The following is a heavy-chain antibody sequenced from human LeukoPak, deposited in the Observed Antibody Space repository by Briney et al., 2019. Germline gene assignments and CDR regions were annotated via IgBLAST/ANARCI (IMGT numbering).Heavy chain of an antibody. CDR1: GFTFSSYE. V-gene: IGHV3-48*03. Sequence: GGSLGLFCAASGFTFSSYEMNWVRQAPGKGLEWVSYISSSGSTIYYADSVKGRFTISRDNAKNSPYLQMNSLRAEDTAVYYCARADVDTAMVGWGQGTLVTVSS. CDR2: ISSSGSTI. CDR3: ARADVDTAMVG. J-gene: IGHJ4*02. D-gene: IGHD5-18*01.